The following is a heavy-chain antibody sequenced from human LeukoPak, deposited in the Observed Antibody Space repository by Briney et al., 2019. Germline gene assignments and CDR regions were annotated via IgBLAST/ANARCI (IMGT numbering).Heavy chain of an antibody. Sequence: GGSLRLSCAASGFTFSSYAMHWVRQAPGKGLEWVAVISYDGSNKYYADSVKGRFTISRDNSKNTLYLQMNSLRAEDTALYYCAKPIIVVRGVTDNHFDYWGQGTLVTVSS. CDR2: ISYDGSNK. CDR3: AKPIIVVRGVTDNHFDY. V-gene: IGHV3-30*04. J-gene: IGHJ4*02. CDR1: GFTFSSYA. D-gene: IGHD3-10*01.